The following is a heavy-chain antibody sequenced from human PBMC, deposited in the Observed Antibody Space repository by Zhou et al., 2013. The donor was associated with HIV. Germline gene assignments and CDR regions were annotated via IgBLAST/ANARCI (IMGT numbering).Heavy chain of an antibody. Sequence: QVQLVQSGAEVKKPGSSVKVSCKASGGTFSSYAISWVRQAPGQGLEWMGRIIPILGIANYAQKFQGRVTITADKSTSTAYMELSSLRSEDTAVYYCARDLSRRQDGDLRFWGQGTLVTVSS. CDR1: GGTFSSYA. D-gene: IGHD4-17*01. CDR2: IIPILGIA. J-gene: IGHJ4*02. CDR3: ARDLSRRQDGDLRF. V-gene: IGHV1-69*04.